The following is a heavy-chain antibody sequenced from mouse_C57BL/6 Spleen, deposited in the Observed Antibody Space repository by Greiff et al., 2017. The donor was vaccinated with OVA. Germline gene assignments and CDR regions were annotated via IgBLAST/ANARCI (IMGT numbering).Heavy chain of an antibody. J-gene: IGHJ1*03. CDR1: GYSFTGYY. Sequence: VHVKQSGPELVKPGASVKISCKASGYSFTGYYMNWVKQSPEKSLEWIGEINPSTGGTTYNQKFKAKATLTVDKSSSTAYMQLKSLTSEDSAVYYCARWGYYGSSGYFDVWGTGTTVTVSS. D-gene: IGHD1-1*01. CDR2: INPSTGGT. CDR3: ARWGYYGSSGYFDV. V-gene: IGHV1-42*01.